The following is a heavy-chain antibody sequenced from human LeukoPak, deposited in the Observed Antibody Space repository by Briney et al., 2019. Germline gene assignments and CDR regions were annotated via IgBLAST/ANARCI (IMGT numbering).Heavy chain of an antibody. D-gene: IGHD4-17*01. CDR2: IYTSGST. CDR3: ARGITTVTTNTIANWFDP. CDR1: GGSISSGSYY. J-gene: IGHJ5*02. V-gene: IGHV4-61*02. Sequence: SETLSLTCTVSGGSISSGSYYWSWIRQPAGKGLEWIGRIYTSGSTNYNPSLKSRVTISVDTSKNQFSLKLSSVTAADTAVYCCARGITTVTTNTIANWFDPWGQGTLVTVSS.